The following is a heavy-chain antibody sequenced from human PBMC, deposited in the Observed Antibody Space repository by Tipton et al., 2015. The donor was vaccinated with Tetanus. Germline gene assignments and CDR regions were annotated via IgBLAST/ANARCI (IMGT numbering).Heavy chain of an antibody. V-gene: IGHV4-61*08. CDR3: ARGGITAAGILDY. Sequence: LRLSCTVSGGSISSGGYYWSWIRQPPGKGLEWIGYIYYSGSTNYNPSLKSRVTISVDTSKNQFSLNLSSVTAADTAVYYCARGGITAAGILDYWGQGTLVTVSS. D-gene: IGHD6-13*01. CDR1: GGSISSGGYY. CDR2: IYYSGST. J-gene: IGHJ4*02.